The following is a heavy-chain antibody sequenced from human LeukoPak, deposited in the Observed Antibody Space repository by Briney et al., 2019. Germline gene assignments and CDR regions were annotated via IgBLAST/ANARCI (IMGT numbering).Heavy chain of an antibody. CDR2: ISSSSSYI. CDR1: GFTFSSYS. D-gene: IGHD3-22*01. Sequence: GGSLRLSCAASGFTFSSYSMNWVRQAPGKGLEWVSSISSSSSYIYYADSVKGRFTISRDNAKNSLYLQMNSLRAEDTAVYYCARGFRRYDSSGYSGEYYFDYWGQGTLVTVSP. V-gene: IGHV3-21*01. J-gene: IGHJ4*02. CDR3: ARGFRRYDSSGYSGEYYFDY.